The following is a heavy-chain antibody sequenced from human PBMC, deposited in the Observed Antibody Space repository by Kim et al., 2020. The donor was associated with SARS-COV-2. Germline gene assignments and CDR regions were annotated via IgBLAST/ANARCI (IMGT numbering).Heavy chain of an antibody. J-gene: IGHJ4*03. CDR3: AREGQSSGRAGTYDV. V-gene: IGHV3-30*01. Sequence: ASVKGRFTISRDNSNNIMFLQVDSLGPEDTAVYYCAREGQSSGRAGTYDVWGRGTLVTVSS. D-gene: IGHD1-7*01.